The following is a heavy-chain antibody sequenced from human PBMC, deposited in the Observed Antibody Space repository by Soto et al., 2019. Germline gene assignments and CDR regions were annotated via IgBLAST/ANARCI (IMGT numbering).Heavy chain of an antibody. J-gene: IGHJ4*02. D-gene: IGHD3-22*01. V-gene: IGHV1-69*01. CDR3: ARDAKSSGYFGLDYFDY. CDR2: IIPIFGTA. Sequence: QVQLVQSGAEVKKPGSSVKVSCKASGGTFSSYAISWVRQAPGQGIEWMGGIIPIFGTANYAQKFQGRVTITADESTSTAYMELSSLRSEDTAVYYCARDAKSSGYFGLDYFDYWGQGTLVTVSS. CDR1: GGTFSSYA.